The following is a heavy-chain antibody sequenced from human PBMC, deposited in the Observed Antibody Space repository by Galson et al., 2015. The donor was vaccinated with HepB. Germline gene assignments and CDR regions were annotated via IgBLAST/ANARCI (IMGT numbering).Heavy chain of an antibody. CDR3: ATGTLALSGPSLY. Sequence: SLRLSCAVSGFTFSSYAMRWVRQAPGKGLEWVSVISGSGGSTYYADSVKGRFTISSDNYENTLYLQLNSLTAEDTAVYYCATGTLALSGPSLYWGQGTLVTVSS. J-gene: IGHJ4*02. CDR1: GFTFSSYA. V-gene: IGHV3-23*01. CDR2: ISGSGGST. D-gene: IGHD2-15*01.